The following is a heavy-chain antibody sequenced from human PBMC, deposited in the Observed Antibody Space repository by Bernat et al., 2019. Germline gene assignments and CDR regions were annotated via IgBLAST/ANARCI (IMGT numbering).Heavy chain of an antibody. D-gene: IGHD6-19*01. CDR3: ARDAPSITVAGGIDY. J-gene: IGHJ4*02. CDR2: ISLYNGDT. V-gene: IGHV1-18*04. Sequence: QVQLVQSGAEVKKPGASVKVSSKASGYTFTNYGISWVRQAPGQGLEWMGWISLYNGDTKYAQNLQGRATMTTDTSTSTAYMELRSLRSDDTAVYYCARDAPSITVAGGIDYWGQGTLVTVSS. CDR1: GYTFTNYG.